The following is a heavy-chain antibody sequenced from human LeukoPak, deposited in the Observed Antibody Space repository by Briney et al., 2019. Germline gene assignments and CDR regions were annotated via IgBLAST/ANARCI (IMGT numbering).Heavy chain of an antibody. J-gene: IGHJ6*03. CDR1: GYTFTGYY. D-gene: IGHD6-6*01. CDR2: INPNSGGT. V-gene: IGHV1-2*02. CDR3: ASLYSSSSYYYYYMDV. Sequence: ASVKVSCKASGYTFTGYYMHWVRQAPGQGLEWMGWINPNSGGTNYAQKFQGRVTMTRDTSISTAYMELSRLRSDDTAVYYCASLYSSSSYYYYYMDVWGKGTTVTVSS.